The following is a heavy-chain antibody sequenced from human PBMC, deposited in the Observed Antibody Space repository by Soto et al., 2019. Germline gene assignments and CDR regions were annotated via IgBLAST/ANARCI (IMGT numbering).Heavy chain of an antibody. CDR2: VYYRGRS. CDR1: GGSVTNSSYY. V-gene: IGHV4-39*01. J-gene: IGHJ4*02. Sequence: SETLSLTCTVSGGSVTNSSYYWGWIRQSPVKGLEWIGSVYYRGRSYSKSSVKSRVTISVDTSKNRFSLGLNSVTASDTAVYFCVSQRTTVPTQAYFDYWGPGALVPVPQ. D-gene: IGHD4-17*01. CDR3: VSQRTTVPTQAYFDY.